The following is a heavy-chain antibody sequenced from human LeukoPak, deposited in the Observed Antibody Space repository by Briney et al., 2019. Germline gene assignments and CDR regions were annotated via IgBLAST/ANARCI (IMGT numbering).Heavy chain of an antibody. J-gene: IGHJ6*04. CDR2: IDTGGTIT. CDR3: ARPTTMRVRNAMDV. CDR1: GFTFSSYW. V-gene: IGHV3-74*01. Sequence: PGGSLRLSCAVSGFTFSSYWMHWVRQTPGKGLEWVSRIDTGGTITNYADSVKGRFTISRDNVKNTLSLQMNSLRVEDTAVYFCARPTTMRVRNAMDVWGKGTTVTVSS. D-gene: IGHD4-17*01.